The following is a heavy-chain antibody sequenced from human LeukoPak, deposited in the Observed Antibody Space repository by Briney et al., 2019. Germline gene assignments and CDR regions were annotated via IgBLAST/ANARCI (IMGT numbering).Heavy chain of an antibody. J-gene: IGHJ2*01. CDR1: GYRFTSYW. CDR3: ARHHSGSYYYDWYFDL. V-gene: IGHV5-51*01. CDR2: IYPGDSDT. D-gene: IGHD1-26*01. Sequence: GASLKISFQGSGYRFTSYWIGWVRPMPGKGLEWMGIIYPGDSDTRYSPSFQGQVTISADKSISTAYLQWSSLKASDTAMYYCARHHSGSYYYDWYFDLWGRGTLVTVSS.